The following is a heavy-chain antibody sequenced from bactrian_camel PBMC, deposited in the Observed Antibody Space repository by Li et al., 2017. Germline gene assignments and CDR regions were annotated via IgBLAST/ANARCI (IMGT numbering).Heavy chain of an antibody. CDR3: VADRGGTPCWARTKYEARRQYDY. V-gene: IGHV3S1*01. CDR1: GFVFSSYW. D-gene: IGHD2*01. CDR2: ISSLGALT. Sequence: HVQLVESGGGLVQPGGSLRLSCAASGFVFSSYWMYWVRQAPGKGLEWVSSISSLGALTYYADSVKGQFTISRDNAKNTLHLQMNSLKAEDTAMYYCVADRGGTPCWARTKYEARRQYDYWGQGTQVTVS. J-gene: IGHJ4*01.